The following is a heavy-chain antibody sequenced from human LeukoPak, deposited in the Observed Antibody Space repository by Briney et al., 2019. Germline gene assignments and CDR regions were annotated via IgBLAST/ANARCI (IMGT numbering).Heavy chain of an antibody. CDR3: ARDQGTVTTSPYYYYYGMDV. CDR1: GDSVSSNSAA. Sequence: SQTLSLTCAISGDSVSSNSAAWNWIRQSPSRDLEWLGRTYYRSKWYNDYAVSVKSRITINPDTSKNQFSLQLNSVTPEDTAVYYCARDQGTVTTSPYYYYYGMDVWGQGTTVTVSS. D-gene: IGHD4-17*01. V-gene: IGHV6-1*01. CDR2: TYYRSKWYN. J-gene: IGHJ6*02.